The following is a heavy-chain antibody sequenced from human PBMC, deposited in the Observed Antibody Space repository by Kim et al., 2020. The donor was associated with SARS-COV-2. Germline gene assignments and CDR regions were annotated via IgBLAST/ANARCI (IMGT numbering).Heavy chain of an antibody. J-gene: IGHJ4*02. V-gene: IGHV3-30-3*01. CDR1: GFTFSSYA. CDR2: ISYDGSNK. Sequence: GGSLRLSCAASGFTFSSYAMHWVRQAPGKGLEWVAVISYDGSNKYYADSVKGRFTISRDNSENTLYLQMNSLRAEDTAVYYCARSGGYSYFDYWGQGTLFTASS. CDR3: ARSGGYSYFDY. D-gene: IGHD5-12*01.